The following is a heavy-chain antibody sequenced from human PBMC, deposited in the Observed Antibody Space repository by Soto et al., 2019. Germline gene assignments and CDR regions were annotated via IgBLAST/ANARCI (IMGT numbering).Heavy chain of an antibody. J-gene: IGHJ3*02. CDR2: INPNSGGT. CDR1: GYTFTGYY. Sequence: ASVKVSCKASGYTFTGYYTHWVRQAPGQGLEWMGWINPNSGGTNYAQKFQGWVTMTRDTSISTAYMELSRLRSDDTAVYYCARAYVFWSGYFSGPFGAFDIWGKGKMVTVPS. D-gene: IGHD3-3*01. V-gene: IGHV1-2*04. CDR3: ARAYVFWSGYFSGPFGAFDI.